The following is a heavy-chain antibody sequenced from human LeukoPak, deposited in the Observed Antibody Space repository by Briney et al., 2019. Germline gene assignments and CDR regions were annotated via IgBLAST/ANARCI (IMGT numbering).Heavy chain of an antibody. CDR1: GFTFNRCW. J-gene: IGHJ6*02. Sequence: GGSLRLSCVVSGFTFNRCWMNWVRQAPGKGLEWISYMNSDRYSNTIYYGDTVKGRFTISRDNAKNSLYLQMNNLRDEDTAVYYCARDRGTNGVGMDVWGQGTTVTVSS. CDR3: ARDRGTNGVGMDV. CDR2: MNSDRYSNTI. V-gene: IGHV3-48*02. D-gene: IGHD2-8*01.